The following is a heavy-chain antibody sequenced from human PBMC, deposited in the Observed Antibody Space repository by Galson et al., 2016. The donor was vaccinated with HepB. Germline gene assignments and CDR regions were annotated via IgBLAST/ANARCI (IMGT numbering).Heavy chain of an antibody. Sequence: SLRLSCAASGVTVGNDLMSWVRQAPGKGLEWVSLIYSGGDTVYAESVKGRFSISRDSSKKTVYLQMNGLRAEDTAVYYCARNVPVVTPWGYWGQGTLVSVSS. V-gene: IGHV3-66*01. CDR2: IYSGGDT. J-gene: IGHJ4*02. CDR1: GVTVGNDL. CDR3: ARNVPVVTPWGY. D-gene: IGHD4-23*01.